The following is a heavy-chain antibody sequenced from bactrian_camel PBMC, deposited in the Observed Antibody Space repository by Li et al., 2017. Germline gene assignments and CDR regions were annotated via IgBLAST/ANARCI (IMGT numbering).Heavy chain of an antibody. D-gene: IGHD5*01. CDR3: VPALMGWVGYNY. V-gene: IGHV3S53*01. Sequence: HVQLVESGGGSVAAGGSPRLSCAASGYTYSSTCMAWFRQAPGKEREGVAGIDTLGTTTYVDSVKGRFTISRDNAKNTLYLQLNSLKTEDAALYYCVPALMGWVGYNYWGQGTQVTVS. CDR1: GYTYSSTC. CDR2: IDTLGTT. J-gene: IGHJ4*01.